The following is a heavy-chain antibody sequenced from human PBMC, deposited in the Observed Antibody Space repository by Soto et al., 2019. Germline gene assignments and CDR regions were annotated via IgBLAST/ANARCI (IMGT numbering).Heavy chain of an antibody. D-gene: IGHD1-26*01. V-gene: IGHV3-30-3*01. J-gene: IGHJ4*02. CDR2: TSYDGT. CDR1: GFTFISHS. Sequence: QVQLVESGGGVVQPGRSPRLSCATSGFTFISHSMHWVRQAPGKGLEWVAVTSYDGTNVDSVRGRFTISRDYSKNTLYLQMNSLRAEDTAVYYCARGRTVGDTRDFDYWGQGTLVTVSS. CDR3: ARGRTVGDTRDFDY.